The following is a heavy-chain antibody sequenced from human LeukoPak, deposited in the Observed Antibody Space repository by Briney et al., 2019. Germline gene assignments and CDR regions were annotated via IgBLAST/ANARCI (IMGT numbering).Heavy chain of an antibody. Sequence: PSETLSLTCTVSGGSISSYYWSWIRQPPGKGLEWIGYIYYSGSTNYNPSLKSQVTISVDTSKNQFSLKLSSVTAADTAVYYCARGLHEVAAFFDYWGQGTLVTVSS. CDR1: GGSISSYY. D-gene: IGHD6-19*01. CDR2: IYYSGST. V-gene: IGHV4-59*01. J-gene: IGHJ4*02. CDR3: ARGLHEVAAFFDY.